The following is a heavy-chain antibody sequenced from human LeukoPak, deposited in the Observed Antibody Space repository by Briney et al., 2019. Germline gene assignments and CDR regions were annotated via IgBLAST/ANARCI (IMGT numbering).Heavy chain of an antibody. CDR3: ARDGGYCSSTNCYDY. J-gene: IGHJ4*02. Sequence: SETLSLTCTVSGGPISSYYWSWIRQPPGKGLEWIGYIYYSGSTNYNPSLKSRVTISVDTSKNQFSLKLRSVTAADTAVYYCARDGGYCSSTNCYDYWGQGTLVTVSS. CDR2: IYYSGST. CDR1: GGPISSYY. V-gene: IGHV4-59*01. D-gene: IGHD2-2*03.